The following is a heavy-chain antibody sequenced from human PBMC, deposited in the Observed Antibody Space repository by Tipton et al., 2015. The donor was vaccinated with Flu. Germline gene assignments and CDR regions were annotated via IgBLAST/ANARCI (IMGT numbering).Heavy chain of an antibody. J-gene: IGHJ5*02. V-gene: IGHV1-2*02. Sequence: QSGAEVKKPGASVMVSCKASRYTFTDYYIHWVRQAPGQGLEWMGWINPESGGRKYAQKFQGRVTLTSDTSIRTVYMDLTSLKSDDTAIYFCARRSWDLWGQGTLVTVSS. CDR2: INPESGGR. CDR1: RYTFTDYY. CDR3: ARRSWDL.